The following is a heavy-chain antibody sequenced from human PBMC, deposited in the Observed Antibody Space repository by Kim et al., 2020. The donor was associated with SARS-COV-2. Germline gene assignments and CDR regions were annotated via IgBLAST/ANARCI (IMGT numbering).Heavy chain of an antibody. CDR1: GGSLSGHH. D-gene: IGHD3-10*01. Sequence: SETLSLTCAVYGGSLSGHHWSWIRQSPAKGLEWIGEINQSGSTNYNPSLQSRVTMSMDTSKNQFSLRLISLTAADTAFYYCARGRAGVVYSPILGLGPHYDFFFVGFWGHGATVTVSS. CDR3: ARGRAGVVYSPILGLGPHYDFFFVGF. J-gene: IGHJ6*02. CDR2: INQSGST. V-gene: IGHV4-34*01.